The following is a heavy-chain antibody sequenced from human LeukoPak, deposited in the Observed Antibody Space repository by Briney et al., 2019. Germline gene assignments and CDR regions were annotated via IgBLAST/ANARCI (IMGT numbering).Heavy chain of an antibody. CDR1: GYTFTSYG. CDR3: ARVRDGYNDAYDS. V-gene: IGHV1-18*01. CDR2: ISAYNGNT. Sequence: ASVKVSCKASGYTFTSYGISWVRQAPGQGLEWMGWISAYNGNTNYAQNFQGRVTMTRDTSTSTVYMELSSLRSEDTAIYYCARVRDGYNDAYDSWGQGTVVTVP. D-gene: IGHD5-24*01. J-gene: IGHJ3*02.